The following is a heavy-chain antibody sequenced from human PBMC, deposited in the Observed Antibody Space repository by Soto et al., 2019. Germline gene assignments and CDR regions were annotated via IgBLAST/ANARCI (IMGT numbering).Heavy chain of an antibody. D-gene: IGHD2-15*01. CDR3: ARVVAVNWFDP. J-gene: IGHJ5*02. Sequence: PSETLSLTCAVSGGSISSSNCWSWVRHPPGKGLEWIGEIYHSGSTNYNPSLKSRVTISVDKSKNQFSLKLSSVTAAVTAVYYCARVVAVNWFDPWGQGTLVTVSS. V-gene: IGHV4-4*02. CDR2: IYHSGST. CDR1: GGSISSSNC.